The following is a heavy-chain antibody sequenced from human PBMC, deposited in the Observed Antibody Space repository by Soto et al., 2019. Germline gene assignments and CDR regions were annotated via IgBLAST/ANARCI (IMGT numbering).Heavy chain of an antibody. CDR1: GGSISSYY. D-gene: IGHD6-13*01. V-gene: IGHV4-59*01. CDR2: IHYSGST. J-gene: IGHJ6*03. CDR3: ASQAGIRYYYHMDV. Sequence: QVQLQESGPGLVKPSETLSLTCTVSGGSISSYYWSWIRQPPGKGLEWIGYIHYSGSTNYNPSLKSRVTISVDTSKNQISLKLSSVTAADTAVYYCASQAGIRYYYHMDVWGKGTTVTVSS.